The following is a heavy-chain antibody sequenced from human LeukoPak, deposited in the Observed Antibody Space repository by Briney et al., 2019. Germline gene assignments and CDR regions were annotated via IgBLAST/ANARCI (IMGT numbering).Heavy chain of an antibody. J-gene: IGHJ4*02. Sequence: GGSLRLSCAASGFTFSSYAMHWVRQAPGKGLEGVAVISYDGSNKYYADSVKGRFTISRDNSKNTLYLQMNSLRAEDTAVYYCARVGVAGTPGSTGEFDYWGQGTLVTVSS. CDR2: ISYDGSNK. CDR3: ARVGVAGTPGSTGEFDY. V-gene: IGHV3-30*04. CDR1: GFTFSSYA. D-gene: IGHD6-19*01.